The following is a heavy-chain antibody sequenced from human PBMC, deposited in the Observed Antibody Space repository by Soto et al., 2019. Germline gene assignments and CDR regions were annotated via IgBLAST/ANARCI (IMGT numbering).Heavy chain of an antibody. V-gene: IGHV4-31*03. D-gene: IGHD4-17*01. Sequence: QVQLQESGPGLVKPSQTLSLTCTVSGGSISSGGYYWSWIRQHPGKGLEWIGYIYYSGSTYYNPSLKRRVTISVATSKNQFALKLSSVTAADTAVYYCAREGGDATVTPGDWYFDLWGRGTLVTVSS. CDR2: IYYSGST. CDR1: GGSISSGGYY. CDR3: AREGGDATVTPGDWYFDL. J-gene: IGHJ2*01.